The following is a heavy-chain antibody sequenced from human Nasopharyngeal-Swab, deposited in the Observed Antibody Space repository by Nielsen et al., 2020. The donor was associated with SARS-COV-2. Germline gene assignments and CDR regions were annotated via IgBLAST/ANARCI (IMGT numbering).Heavy chain of an antibody. J-gene: IGHJ4*02. CDR2: IYHSGST. CDR1: GYSISSGYY. V-gene: IGHV4-38-2*02. CDR3: AGGGYSSGWVVY. D-gene: IGHD6-19*01. Sequence: ESLKISCTVSGYSISSGYYWGWIRQPPGKGLEWIGSIYHSGSTYYNPSLKSRVTISVDTSKNQFSLKLSSVTAADTAVYYCAGGGYSSGWVVYWGQGTLVTVSS.